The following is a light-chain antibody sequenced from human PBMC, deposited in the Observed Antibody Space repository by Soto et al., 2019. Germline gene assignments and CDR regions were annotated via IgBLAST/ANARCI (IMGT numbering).Light chain of an antibody. V-gene: IGLV2-11*01. J-gene: IGLJ1*01. Sequence: QSALTQPASVSGSPGQSITISCTGTSSDVGGYNYVSWYQHHPGKAPKLVISDVTERPSGVPDRFSGSKSGNTASLTISGLQADDEADYFCCSYADTYVFGTGTKLTVL. CDR1: SSDVGGYNY. CDR2: DVT. CDR3: CSYADTYV.